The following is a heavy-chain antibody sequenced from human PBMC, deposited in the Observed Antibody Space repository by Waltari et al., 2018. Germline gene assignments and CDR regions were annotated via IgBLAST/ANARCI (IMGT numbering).Heavy chain of an antibody. Sequence: EVQLVESGGGLVQPGGSLRLSCAPSGFTFRNYWMHWVRQAPGKGLLCVSRIKPDGRETNYAYAVKGRFTISRDNAKNTLYLQMNSLRGEDTAVYYCVRGSNDWIGLDYWGQGALVTVSS. CDR3: VRGSNDWIGLDY. CDR1: GFTFRNYW. J-gene: IGHJ4*02. V-gene: IGHV3-74*01. CDR2: IKPDGRET. D-gene: IGHD3-9*01.